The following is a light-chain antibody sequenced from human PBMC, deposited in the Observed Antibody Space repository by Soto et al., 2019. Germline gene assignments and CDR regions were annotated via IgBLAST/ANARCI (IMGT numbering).Light chain of an antibody. CDR3: QQYNNWPRTWT. V-gene: IGKV3-15*01. Sequence: EIVMTQSPPTLYVSPGERATLSCRAIQSISRNLAWFQQKPGQAPSLLIYGASTRATGIPARFSGSGSGTEFTLTISSLQSEDFAVYYCQQYNNWPRTWTFGQGTKVDIK. CDR2: GAS. CDR1: QSISRN. J-gene: IGKJ1*01.